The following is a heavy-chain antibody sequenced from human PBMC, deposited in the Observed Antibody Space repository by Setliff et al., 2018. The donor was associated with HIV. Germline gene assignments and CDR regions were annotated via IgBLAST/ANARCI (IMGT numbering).Heavy chain of an antibody. J-gene: IGHJ3*01. D-gene: IGHD3-22*01. CDR3: AREEYDRDF. CDR1: GGSFRNYA. Sequence: GASVMVSCKASGGSFRNYAISWVRQAPGQGLEWMGGIIPLLGTANYAQRFQGRVTIIADESTSTAYMELTSLRSEDTAVYYCAREEYDRDFWGQGTKVIVSS. V-gene: IGHV1-69*13. CDR2: IIPLLGTA.